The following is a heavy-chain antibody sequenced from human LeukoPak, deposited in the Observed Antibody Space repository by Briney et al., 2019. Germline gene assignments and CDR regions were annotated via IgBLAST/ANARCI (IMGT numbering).Heavy chain of an antibody. D-gene: IGHD3-10*01. V-gene: IGHV3-23*01. J-gene: IGHJ4*02. CDR3: AKVSYHYYGSGSYVLDY. Sequence: GGSLRLSCAASGFTFSSYAMSWVRQAPGKGLEWVSAISGSGGSTYYADSVKGRFTISRDNSKNTLYLQMNSLRAEDTAVYYCAKVSYHYYGSGSYVLDYWGQGTLVTVSS. CDR1: GFTFSSYA. CDR2: ISGSGGST.